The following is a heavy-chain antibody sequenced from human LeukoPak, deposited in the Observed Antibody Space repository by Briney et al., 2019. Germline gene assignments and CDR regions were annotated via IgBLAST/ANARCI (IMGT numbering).Heavy chain of an antibody. J-gene: IGHJ6*04. D-gene: IGHD2-2*01. Sequence: WASVRVSCKASGYTFTSYAMHWVRQAPGQRLQWMGWINGGSGNTKYSQKFQGRVTITRDRSASTAYMELSSLRSEDTAVYYCARGGPGCSSTSCYGLNYYYGMDVWGKGTTVTVSS. CDR1: GYTFTSYA. CDR2: INGGSGNT. CDR3: ARGGPGCSSTSCYGLNYYYGMDV. V-gene: IGHV1-3*01.